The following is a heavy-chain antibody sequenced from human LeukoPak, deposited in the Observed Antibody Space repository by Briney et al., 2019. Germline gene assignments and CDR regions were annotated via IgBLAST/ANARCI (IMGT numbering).Heavy chain of an antibody. CDR2: MNPNSGNT. V-gene: IGHV1-8*01. CDR3: AMGGSGSYYNVDY. CDR1: GYTFTSYD. Sequence: ASVKVSCKASGYTFTSYDVNWVRQATGQGLEWMGWMNPNSGNTGYAQKFQGRVTMTRNTSISTAYMELSSLTSEDTAVSYCAMGGSGSYYNVDYWGQGTLVTVSS. D-gene: IGHD3-10*01. J-gene: IGHJ4*02.